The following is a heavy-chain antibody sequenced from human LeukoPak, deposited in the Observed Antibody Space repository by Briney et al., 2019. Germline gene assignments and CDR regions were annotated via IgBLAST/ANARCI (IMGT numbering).Heavy chain of an antibody. J-gene: IGHJ2*01. CDR3: ARGRDGYNFGYFDL. Sequence: GASVKVSCKASGYTFTSYDNNWVRQATGQGLEWMGWMTPNSGYTGYAQKFQGRVTITRNTSITTAYMELSSLRFEDAAVYYCARGRDGYNFGYFDLWGRGTLVTVSS. V-gene: IGHV1-8*03. CDR1: GYTFTSYD. D-gene: IGHD5-24*01. CDR2: MTPNSGYT.